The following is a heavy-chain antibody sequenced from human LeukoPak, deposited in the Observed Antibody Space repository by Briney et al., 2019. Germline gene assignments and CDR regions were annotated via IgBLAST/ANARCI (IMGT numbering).Heavy chain of an antibody. Sequence: PGGSLRLSCAVSGFTFSNYAMNWVRQAPGKGLEWVSAISGTGGNTYYADLVKGRFTISRDNSKNTLYLQMNSLRAEDTAVYYCANSLLPPHYYDSSASYYFDYWGQGTLVTVSS. V-gene: IGHV3-23*01. CDR2: ISGTGGNT. CDR3: ANSLLPPHYYDSSASYYFDY. CDR1: GFTFSNYA. D-gene: IGHD3-22*01. J-gene: IGHJ4*02.